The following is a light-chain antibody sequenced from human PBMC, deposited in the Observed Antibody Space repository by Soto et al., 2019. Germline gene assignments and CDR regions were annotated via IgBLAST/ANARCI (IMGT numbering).Light chain of an antibody. J-gene: IGLJ1*01. CDR1: SSDVDDYRY. V-gene: IGLV2-11*01. CDR3: CSYVTTPEI. Sequence: QSALSQPRRVSLSPGKILTMSCTGTSSDVDDYRYVSLYQQYPGKAPKLVIYDGNKRPSGVPDRFSGSNSGNTASLTISGLQAEDEADYYCCSYVTTPEIFGTGTKVTVL. CDR2: DGN.